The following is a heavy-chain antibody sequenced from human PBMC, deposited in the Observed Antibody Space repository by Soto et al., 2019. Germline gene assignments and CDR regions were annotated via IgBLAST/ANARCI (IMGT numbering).Heavy chain of an antibody. CDR3: ASGDFRGVITYYYYYGMDV. CDR2: IIPIVGTA. V-gene: IGHV1-69*13. CDR1: GGTFSSYA. J-gene: IGHJ6*02. D-gene: IGHD3-10*01. Sequence: SVKVSCKASGGTFSSYAISWVRQAPGQGLEWMGGIIPIVGTANYAQKFQGRVTITADESTSTAYMELSSLRSEDTAVYYCASGDFRGVITYYYYYGMDVWGQGTTVTVSS.